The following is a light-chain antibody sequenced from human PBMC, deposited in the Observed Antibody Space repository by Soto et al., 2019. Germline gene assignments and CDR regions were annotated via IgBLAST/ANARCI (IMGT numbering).Light chain of an antibody. J-gene: IGKJ1*01. CDR1: QSVSSW. Sequence: DIQMTQSPSTLSASVGDIVTISCRASQSVSSWLGWYQQKPGKAPKLLIYRASTLESGVPSRFSGSGSETEFTLTISSLQPDDFATYCCQQYNFYPWTFGQGTKVDIK. CDR2: RAS. CDR3: QQYNFYPWT. V-gene: IGKV1-5*03.